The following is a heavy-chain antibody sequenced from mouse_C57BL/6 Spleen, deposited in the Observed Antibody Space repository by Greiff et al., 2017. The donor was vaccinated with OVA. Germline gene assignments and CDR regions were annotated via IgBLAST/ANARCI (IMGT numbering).Heavy chain of an antibody. CDR3: ARYLLLLRSDWYCDV. V-gene: IGHV7-3*01. D-gene: IGHD1-1*01. CDR1: GFTFTDYY. Sequence: EVKLVESGGGLVQPGGSLRLSCAASGFTFTDYYMSWVRQPPGKALEWVGFIRNKANGYTTDYSASVKGRFTISRDTSKCILYLKMIALSADDSAPYYCARYLLLLRSDWYCDVWGTGTTVTVSS. J-gene: IGHJ1*03. CDR2: IRNKANGYTT.